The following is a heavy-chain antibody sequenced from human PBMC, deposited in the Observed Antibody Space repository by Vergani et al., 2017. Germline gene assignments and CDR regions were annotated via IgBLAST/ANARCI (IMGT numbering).Heavy chain of an antibody. CDR2: IIPIFGTA. V-gene: IGHV1-69*01. Sequence: QVQLVQSGAEVKKPGSSVKVSCKASGGTFSSYAISWVRQAPGQGLEWMGGIIPIFGTANYAQKFQGRVTITADEATSTAYMELSSLRSEDTAVYYCARGGPALGGVGLWGFDYWGQGTLVTVSS. CDR1: GGTFSSYA. J-gene: IGHJ4*02. D-gene: IGHD3-16*01. CDR3: ARGGPALGGVGLWGFDY.